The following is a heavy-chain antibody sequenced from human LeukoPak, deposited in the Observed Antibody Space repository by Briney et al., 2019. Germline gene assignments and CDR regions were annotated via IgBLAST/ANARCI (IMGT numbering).Heavy chain of an antibody. V-gene: IGHV3-20*04. CDR1: GFTFDDYG. D-gene: IGHD1-7*01. Sequence: PGGSLRLSCAAPGFTFDDYGMSWVRQAPGKGLEWVSGINWNGDSTGYADSVKGRFTISRDNAKNSLYLQMNSLRAEDTAFYYCARSPYDWNYVGGDYWGQGTPVTVSS. J-gene: IGHJ4*02. CDR3: ARSPYDWNYVGGDY. CDR2: INWNGDST.